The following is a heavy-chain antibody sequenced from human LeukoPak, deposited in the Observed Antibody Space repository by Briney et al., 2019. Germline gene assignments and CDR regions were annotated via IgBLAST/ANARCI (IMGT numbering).Heavy chain of an antibody. CDR3: ARQDGHEITGYTAQYFDY. J-gene: IGHJ4*02. CDR1: GYTFSSKW. D-gene: IGHD3-9*01. Sequence: GESLKISCKGSGYTFSSKWIGWVRQKSGRGLEWMGIIYSGDSDTKYSPSFVGQVTISADESTNTAYLQWTSLEASDSAMYYCARQDGHEITGYTAQYFDYWGQGTLVTVSS. CDR2: IYSGDSDT. V-gene: IGHV5-51*01.